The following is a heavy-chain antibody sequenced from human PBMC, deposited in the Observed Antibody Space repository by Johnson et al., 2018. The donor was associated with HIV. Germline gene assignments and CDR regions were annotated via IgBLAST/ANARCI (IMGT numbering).Heavy chain of an antibody. J-gene: IGHJ3*02. D-gene: IGHD2-21*01. Sequence: MQLVESGGGLVQPGGSLRLSCAASGFTFSSYWMSWVRQAPGKVLEWVANLKQDGSEKYYVDSVKGRFTISRDNAKNSLYLQMNSLRAEDTAVYYCARVPEGDDDAFDIWGQGTMVTVSS. CDR3: ARVPEGDDDAFDI. CDR2: LKQDGSEK. V-gene: IGHV3-7*01. CDR1: GFTFSSYW.